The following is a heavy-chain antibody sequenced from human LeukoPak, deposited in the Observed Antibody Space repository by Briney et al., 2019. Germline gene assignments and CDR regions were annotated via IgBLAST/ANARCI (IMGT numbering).Heavy chain of an antibody. CDR2: IYYSGTT. V-gene: IGHV4-30-4*08. Sequence: SQTLSLTCTVSGGYISSGGYYWNWIRQHPGKGLEWIGYIYYSGTTYYNPSLKSRASISVDTSKNQFSLKLTSVTAADTAVYFCARLVGYYSRGSCYHFDYWGQGSLVTVSS. CDR3: ARLVGYYSRGSCYHFDY. J-gene: IGHJ4*02. CDR1: GGYISSGGYY. D-gene: IGHD2-15*01.